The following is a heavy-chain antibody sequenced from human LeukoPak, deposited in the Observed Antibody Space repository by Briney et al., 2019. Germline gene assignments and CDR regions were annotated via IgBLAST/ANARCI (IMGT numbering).Heavy chain of an antibody. CDR3: ARENDYRYGMDV. Sequence: PGGSLRLSCAASGFTLGNYAMSWVRQAPGKGLEWVSSMSSSGGSTYYADSVKGRFTISRDNSKNTLYLQMNSLRAEDTAVYYCARENDYRYGMDVWGQGTTVTVSS. J-gene: IGHJ6*02. V-gene: IGHV3-23*01. CDR1: GFTLGNYA. CDR2: MSSSGGST.